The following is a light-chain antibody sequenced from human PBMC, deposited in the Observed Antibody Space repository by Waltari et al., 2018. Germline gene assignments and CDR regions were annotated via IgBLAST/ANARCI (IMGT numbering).Light chain of an antibody. Sequence: DIQMTQSPSSLSASVGDRVTITFRASQSMSSYLNWYQQKPGKAPKLLIYAASSFQNGVASRFSGSGSWTDITPTISSLQPEDFATYDCQQSYSTPPYTFGQGTKLEIK. CDR3: QQSYSTPPYT. V-gene: IGKV1-39*01. J-gene: IGKJ2*01. CDR2: AAS. CDR1: QSMSSY.